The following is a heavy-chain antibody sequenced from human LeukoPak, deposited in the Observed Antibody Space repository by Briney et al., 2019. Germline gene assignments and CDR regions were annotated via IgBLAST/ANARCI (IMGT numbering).Heavy chain of an antibody. Sequence: PSETLSLTCSVSNASIISSSYFWGWIRQPPGKGLEWIVSIYYRGRTYYNPSLKIRVTIPADTSKTQFSLNLNSVTASDTAVYYCARQKILDDNYDSSGYYVDQWGQGSLVTVSS. CDR1: NASIISSSYF. CDR3: ARQKILDDNYDSSGYYVDQ. CDR2: IYYRGRT. J-gene: IGHJ4*02. D-gene: IGHD3-22*01. V-gene: IGHV4-39*01.